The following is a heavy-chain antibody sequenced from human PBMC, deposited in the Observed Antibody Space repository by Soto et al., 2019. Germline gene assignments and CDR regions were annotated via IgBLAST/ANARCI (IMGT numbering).Heavy chain of an antibody. V-gene: IGHV4-59*08. Sequence: PSETLSLTCTVSGGSISSYYWSWIRQPPGKGLEWIGYIYYSGSTNYNPSLKSRVTISVDTSKNQFSLKLSSVTAADTAVYYCASSRGYYGSGSYDYWGQGTRVTVSS. CDR2: IYYSGST. D-gene: IGHD3-10*01. J-gene: IGHJ4*02. CDR3: ASSRGYYGSGSYDY. CDR1: GGSISSYY.